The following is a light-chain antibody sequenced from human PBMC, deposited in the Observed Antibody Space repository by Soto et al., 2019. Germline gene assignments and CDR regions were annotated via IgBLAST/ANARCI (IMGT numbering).Light chain of an antibody. Sequence: EIVMTQSPATLSVGPVEGATLACRASQSVSSNFAWYQQKPGQAPRLLIYGASTRATGIPARFSGSGSGTEFTLSISSLQSEDVAVYYCQQYQNWPLTFGGGTKVDIK. CDR2: GAS. CDR1: QSVSSN. CDR3: QQYQNWPLT. V-gene: IGKV3-15*01. J-gene: IGKJ4*01.